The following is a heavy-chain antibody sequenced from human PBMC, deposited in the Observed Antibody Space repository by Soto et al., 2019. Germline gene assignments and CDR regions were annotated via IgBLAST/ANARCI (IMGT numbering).Heavy chain of an antibody. CDR1: GYTFTGYY. J-gene: IGHJ6*02. V-gene: IGHV1-2*02. D-gene: IGHD1-26*01. CDR2: INPNSGDT. Sequence: ASVKVSCKASGYTFTGYYVHWVRQAPGQGLEWMGWINPNSGDTYLAQRFQGRVTMNRDTSIGTAYMELGGLTSDDTAEYYCAKGGAIVAAGTRVYLYNAMDVWGQGTTVTVSS. CDR3: AKGGAIVAAGTRVYLYNAMDV.